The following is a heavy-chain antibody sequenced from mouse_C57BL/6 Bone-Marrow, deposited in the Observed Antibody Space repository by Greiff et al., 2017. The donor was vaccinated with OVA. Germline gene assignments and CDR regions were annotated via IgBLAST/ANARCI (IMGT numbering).Heavy chain of an antibody. Sequence: EVQLQQSGGGLVQPGGSLSLSCAASGFTFTDYYMSWVRQPPGKALEWLGFIRNKANGYTTEYSASVKGRFTISRDNSQSILYLQMNALRAEDSATYYCARSAIRYGYDGNFDYWGQGTTLTVSS. D-gene: IGHD2-2*01. CDR1: GFTFTDYY. CDR3: ARSAIRYGYDGNFDY. CDR2: IRNKANGYTT. J-gene: IGHJ2*01. V-gene: IGHV7-3*01.